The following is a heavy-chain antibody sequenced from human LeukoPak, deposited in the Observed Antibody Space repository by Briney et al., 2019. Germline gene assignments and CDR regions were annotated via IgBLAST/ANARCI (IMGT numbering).Heavy chain of an antibody. J-gene: IGHJ4*02. D-gene: IGHD2-15*01. CDR3: ARETLRNLDY. Sequence: GGSLRLSCAASGFTFSTYAMHWVRQAPGKGLEWVAIVSYDGSNKYYADSVRGRFTISRDNSKNTLYLQMNSLRPEDTSMYYCARETLRNLDYWGRGTLVPVSS. CDR2: VSYDGSNK. V-gene: IGHV3-30*04. CDR1: GFTFSTYA.